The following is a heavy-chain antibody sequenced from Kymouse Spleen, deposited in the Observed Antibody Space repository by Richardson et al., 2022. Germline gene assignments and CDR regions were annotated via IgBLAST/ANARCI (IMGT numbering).Heavy chain of an antibody. Sequence: EVQLVESGGGLVQPGGSLKLSCAASGFTFSGSAMHWVRQASGKGLEWVGRIRSKANSYATAYAASVKGRFTISRDDSKNTAYLQMNSLKTEDTAVYYCTRHSSGWDYWGQGTLVTVSS. CDR3: TRHSSGWDY. D-gene: IGHD6-19*01. J-gene: IGHJ4*02. V-gene: IGHV3-73*02. CDR2: IRSKANSYAT. CDR1: GFTFSGSA.